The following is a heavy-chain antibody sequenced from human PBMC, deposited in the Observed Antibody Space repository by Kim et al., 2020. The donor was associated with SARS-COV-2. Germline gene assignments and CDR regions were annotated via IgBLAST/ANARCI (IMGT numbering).Heavy chain of an antibody. CDR2: INPNSGGS. Sequence: ASVKVSCKASGYTFTDYYIHWVRQAPGQGLEWMGRINPNSGGSNYAQKFQGRVTMTRDTSISTAYMELSSLRSDETAVYYCARGAGGKNLWSGYFREWFD. CDR1: GYTFTDYY. V-gene: IGHV1-2*06. J-gene: IGHJ5*01. CDR3: ARGAGGKNLWSGYFREWFD. D-gene: IGHD3-3*01.